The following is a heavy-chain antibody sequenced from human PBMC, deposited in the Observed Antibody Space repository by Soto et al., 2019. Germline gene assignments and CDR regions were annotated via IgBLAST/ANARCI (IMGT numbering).Heavy chain of an antibody. Sequence: SETLSLTCAVYGGSFSGHSWTWIRQSPGKGLEWIGDINHSGRVNYSPSLKSRVTISLDTSKNQFSLALSAVTASDTAMYYCSTRAYDTNGYYRFEPWGQGTLVTVSS. CDR3: STRAYDTNGYYRFEP. D-gene: IGHD3-22*01. CDR2: INHSGRV. J-gene: IGHJ5*01. CDR1: GGSFSGHS. V-gene: IGHV4-34*01.